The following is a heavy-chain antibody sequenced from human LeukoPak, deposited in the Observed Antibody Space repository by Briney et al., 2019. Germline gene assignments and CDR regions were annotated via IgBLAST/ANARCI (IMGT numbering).Heavy chain of an antibody. CDR3: VRLHNPYYYDSSGYYHDY. V-gene: IGHV4-59*01. Sequence: PSETLSLTCTVSGGSISSYYWSWIRQPPGKSLEWIGYIYYSGSTNYNPSLKSRVTISVDTSKNQFSLKLSSVTAADTAVYYCVRLHNPYYYDSSGYYHDYWGQGTLVTVSS. J-gene: IGHJ4*02. CDR1: GGSISSYY. CDR2: IYYSGST. D-gene: IGHD3-22*01.